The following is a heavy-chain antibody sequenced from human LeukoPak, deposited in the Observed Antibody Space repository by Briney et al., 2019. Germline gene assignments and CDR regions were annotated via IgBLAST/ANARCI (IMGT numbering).Heavy chain of an antibody. CDR3: AKVGEGYCSGGSCYEDY. J-gene: IGHJ4*02. Sequence: GGSLRLSCAASGFTFSSYAMSWVRQAPGKGLEWVSAISGSGGSTYYADSVKGRFTISRDNSKNTLYLQMNSLRAEDTAVYYCAKVGEGYCSGGSCYEDYWGQGTLVTVSS. D-gene: IGHD2-15*01. V-gene: IGHV3-23*01. CDR2: ISGSGGST. CDR1: GFTFSSYA.